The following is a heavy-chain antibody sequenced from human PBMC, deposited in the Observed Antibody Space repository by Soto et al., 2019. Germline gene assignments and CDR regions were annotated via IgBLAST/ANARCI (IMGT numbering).Heavy chain of an antibody. CDR1: GYSFSTYW. CDR3: ARVPTYYHYGMDV. Sequence: GESLKISCKASGYSFSTYWIGWVRQLPGKGLELMGRINPSDFFTNYSPSFEGHVTISADKSISTAYLQWSSLKASDTAMYYCARVPTYYHYGMDVWGQGTTVTVSS. CDR2: INPSDFFT. J-gene: IGHJ6*02. V-gene: IGHV5-10-1*01.